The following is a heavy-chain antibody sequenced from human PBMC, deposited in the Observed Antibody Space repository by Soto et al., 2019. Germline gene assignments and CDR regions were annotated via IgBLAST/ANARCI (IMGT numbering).Heavy chain of an antibody. CDR2: IGTAGDT. J-gene: IGHJ3*02. V-gene: IGHV3-13*01. CDR3: ARSRGDYYGSGSYYPEGAFDI. CDR1: GFTFSSYD. Sequence: EVQLVESGGGLVQPGGSLRLSCAASGFTFSSYDMHWVRQATGKGLEWVSAIGTAGDTYYPGSVKGRFTISRENAKNSLYLQMNSLRAGDTAVYYWARSRGDYYGSGSYYPEGAFDIWGQGTMVTVSS. D-gene: IGHD3-10*01.